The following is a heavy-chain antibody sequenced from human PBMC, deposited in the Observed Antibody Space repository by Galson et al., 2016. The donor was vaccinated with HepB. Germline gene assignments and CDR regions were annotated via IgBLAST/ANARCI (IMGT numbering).Heavy chain of an antibody. Sequence: SLRLSCAASEFTFNYYGMHWVRQVPGKGLEWVAVISYDGNNKFYADSVKGRFTISRDNSKNTLSLQMNSLRAEDTALYYCARSNLGSGSHAYFYGMDVWGQGTSVTVSS. CDR1: EFTFNYYG. D-gene: IGHD3-10*01. CDR3: ARSNLGSGSHAYFYGMDV. CDR2: ISYDGNNK. V-gene: IGHV3-30*03. J-gene: IGHJ6*02.